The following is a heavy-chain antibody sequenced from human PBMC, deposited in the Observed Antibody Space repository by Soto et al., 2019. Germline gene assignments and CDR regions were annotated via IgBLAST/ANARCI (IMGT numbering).Heavy chain of an antibody. J-gene: IGHJ4*02. Sequence: QVQLVQSGPEMKKPGSAVKVSCKASGGTFNTYAMNWVRQVPGQGLEWMGGIFPMFDVPRYAQKFQGRVTITWDESSTTAYMDLSSLRFDDTAVYDCARSVGAGGVIGGFDYWGQVTLVSV. CDR2: IFPMFDVP. CDR1: GGTFNTYA. D-gene: IGHD3-16*02. CDR3: ARSVGAGGVIGGFDY. V-gene: IGHV1-69*19.